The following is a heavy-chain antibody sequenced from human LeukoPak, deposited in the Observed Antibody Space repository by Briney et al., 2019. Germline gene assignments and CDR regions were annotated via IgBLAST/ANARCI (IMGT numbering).Heavy chain of an antibody. D-gene: IGHD3-22*01. V-gene: IGHV3-11*04. CDR3: ARAGMDSRGYYQGFDY. CDR2: ITNNGRKT. J-gene: IGHJ4*02. Sequence: GGSLRLSCAASGFIFNDYFMGWIRQTPGKGLEWVSYITNNGRKTYYADSMKGRFTISRDNAKNSLYLQMNSLRAEDTALYYCARAGMDSRGYYQGFDYWGQGTLVTVPS. CDR1: GFIFNDYF.